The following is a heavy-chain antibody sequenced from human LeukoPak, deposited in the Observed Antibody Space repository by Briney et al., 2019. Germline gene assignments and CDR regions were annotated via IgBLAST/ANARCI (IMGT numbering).Heavy chain of an antibody. CDR3: PESFYGGKSDY. CDR1: GGSISSYY. J-gene: IGHJ4*02. CDR2: IHFRGST. Sequence: SETLSLTCTVSGGSISSYYWGWIRQPPGKGLEWIGYIHFRGSTSYNTSLRSRVAISVDTPKKHFSLNLSSVTDAPTASCYCPESFYGGKSDYWGQGTLLTVSS. D-gene: IGHD4-23*01. V-gene: IGHV4-59*01.